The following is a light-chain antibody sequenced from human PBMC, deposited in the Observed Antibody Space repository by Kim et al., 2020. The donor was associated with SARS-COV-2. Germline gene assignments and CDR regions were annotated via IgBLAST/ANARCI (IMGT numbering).Light chain of an antibody. CDR2: EVT. V-gene: IGLV2-8*01. J-gene: IGLJ1*01. CDR1: SSDVGCYNY. Sequence: QSVTLSCTGTSSDVGCYNYVSWYQHHPGKAPKLMIYEVTKRPSGVPDRFSGSKSGNTASLTVSGLQAEDEADYYCSSYAGSDNPYVFGTGTKVTVL. CDR3: SSYAGSDNPYV.